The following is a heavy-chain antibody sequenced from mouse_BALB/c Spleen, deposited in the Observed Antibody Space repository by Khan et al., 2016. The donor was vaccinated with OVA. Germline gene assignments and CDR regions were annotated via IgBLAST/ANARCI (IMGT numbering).Heavy chain of an antibody. J-gene: IGHJ2*01. CDR2: IDPPNGNT. V-gene: IGHV14-3*02. CDR3: ARIVGK. Sequence: MQLEESGAELVKPGATVKLSCTASGLNFKDTYMHWLKQSPEQGLEWIGRIDPPNGNTKYDPKFPGKATITADTSSNTAYLQLSSLTSDDTAVYYCARIVGKWGQGTTVTVSS. CDR1: GLNFKDTY.